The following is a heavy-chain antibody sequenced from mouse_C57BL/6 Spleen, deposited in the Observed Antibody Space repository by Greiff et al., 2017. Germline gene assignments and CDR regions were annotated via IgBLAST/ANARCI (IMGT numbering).Heavy chain of an antibody. J-gene: IGHJ2*01. CDR3: TREEDYGSSLDY. CDR1: GFTFSSYA. D-gene: IGHD1-1*01. CDR2: ISSGGDYI. Sequence: EVQLQESGEGLVKPGGSLKLSCAASGFTFSSYAMSWVRQTPEKRLEWVAYISSGGDYIYYADTVKGRFTISRDNARNTLYLQMSSLKSEDTAMYYCTREEDYGSSLDYWGQGTTLTVSS. V-gene: IGHV5-9-1*02.